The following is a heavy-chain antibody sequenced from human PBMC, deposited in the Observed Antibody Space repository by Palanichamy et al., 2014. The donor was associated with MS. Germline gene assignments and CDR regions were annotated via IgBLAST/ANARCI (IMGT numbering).Heavy chain of an antibody. CDR3: ARESSVVVLAGRPLARRFDP. V-gene: IGHV1-8*01. Sequence: QVHLVQSGAEVKKPGASVKVSCKASGYIFTNYDIVWVRQAPGQGLEWMGWMNPNSGYTGYAEKFQDRVTMTRNTSISTAYMEVSDLRSDDTGVYYCARESSVVVLAGRPLARRFDPWGQGTLVIVSS. D-gene: IGHD2-15*01. CDR1: GYIFTNYD. CDR2: MNPNSGYT. J-gene: IGHJ5*02.